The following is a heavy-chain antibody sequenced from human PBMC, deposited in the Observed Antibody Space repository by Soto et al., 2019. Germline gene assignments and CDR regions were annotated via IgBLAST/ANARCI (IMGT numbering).Heavy chain of an antibody. CDR1: GFTCSNYA. CDR3: AKDQGSSWYEIDY. Sequence: EVQLLESGGGLVQPGGSLRLSCAASGFTCSNYAVTWVRQAPGKGLEWVSTISGSGGSTYYADSVKGRFTISRDNSKNTLYLQMNSLRAKDTAVYYCAKDQGSSWYEIDYWGQGTLVTVSS. J-gene: IGHJ4*02. D-gene: IGHD6-13*01. V-gene: IGHV3-23*01. CDR2: ISGSGGST.